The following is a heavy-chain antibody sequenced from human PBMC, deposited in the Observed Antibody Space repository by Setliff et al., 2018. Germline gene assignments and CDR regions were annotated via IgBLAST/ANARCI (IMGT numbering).Heavy chain of an antibody. CDR1: GFTFINYN. V-gene: IGHV3-33*06. CDR3: AKDSGWFLPFDS. Sequence: GGSLRLSCAASGFTFINYNMHWVRQAPGKGLEWVATIWADEVNIYYADSVNGRFTISRDNSKNTLYLQMNSLRAEDTAVYYCAKDSGWFLPFDSWGQGTLVTVS. D-gene: IGHD6-19*01. J-gene: IGHJ4*02. CDR2: IWADEVNI.